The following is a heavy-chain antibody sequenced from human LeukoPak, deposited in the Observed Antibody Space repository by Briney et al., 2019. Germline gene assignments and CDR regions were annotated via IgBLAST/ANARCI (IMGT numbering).Heavy chain of an antibody. V-gene: IGHV3-48*02. CDR3: ARTHCSGGSCFHFYGMDV. D-gene: IGHD2-15*01. CDR2: ISSSSSPI. J-gene: IGHJ6*02. Sequence: PGGSLRLSCSASGFTFSSYSMNWVRQAPGKGLEWVSYISSSSSPIYYADSVKGRFTISRDNAKNSLYLQMNSLRHEDTAVYYCARTHCSGGSCFHFYGMDVWGQGTTVTVSS. CDR1: GFTFSSYS.